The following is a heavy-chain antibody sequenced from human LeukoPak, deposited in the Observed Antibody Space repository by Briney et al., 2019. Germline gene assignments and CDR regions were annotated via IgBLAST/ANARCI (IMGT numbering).Heavy chain of an antibody. Sequence: ASVKVSCKASGYTFSSYGLSWVRQAPGQGLEWMGWINTYNVNTNYAQKFQGRVTLTTDASTSTAYMELRSLRSDDTAVYYCARDSRRGYSYGYDYWGQGTLVTVSS. CDR1: GYTFSSYG. D-gene: IGHD5-18*01. V-gene: IGHV1-18*01. J-gene: IGHJ4*02. CDR3: ARDSRRGYSYGYDY. CDR2: INTYNVNT.